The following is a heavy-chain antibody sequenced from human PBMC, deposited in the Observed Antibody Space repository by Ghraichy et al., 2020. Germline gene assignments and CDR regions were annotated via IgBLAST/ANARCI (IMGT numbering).Heavy chain of an antibody. Sequence: ESLNISCAVYGGSFSGYYWSWIRQPPGKGLEWIGEINHSGSTNYNPSLESRVTISVDTSKNQFSLKLSSVTAADTAVYYCARERVAYYYYYGMDVWGQGTTVTVSS. CDR3: ARERVAYYYYYGMDV. CDR1: GGSFSGYY. D-gene: IGHD2-15*01. V-gene: IGHV4-34*01. J-gene: IGHJ6*02. CDR2: INHSGST.